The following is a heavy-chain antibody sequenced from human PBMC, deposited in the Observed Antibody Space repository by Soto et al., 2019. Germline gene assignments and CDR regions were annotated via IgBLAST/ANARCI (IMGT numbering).Heavy chain of an antibody. Sequence: PGGSLRLSCAASGFIASTTFMCWVRQAPGKGLEWVSFIYTGGDTYYADSVKGRFTTSRDDSKNTVYLHMNSLRADDTAVYYCARGPASTSDYGLDVWGQGTTVTVSS. CDR1: GFIASTTF. D-gene: IGHD2-2*01. J-gene: IGHJ6*02. CDR2: IYTGGDT. CDR3: ARGPASTSDYGLDV. V-gene: IGHV3-53*01.